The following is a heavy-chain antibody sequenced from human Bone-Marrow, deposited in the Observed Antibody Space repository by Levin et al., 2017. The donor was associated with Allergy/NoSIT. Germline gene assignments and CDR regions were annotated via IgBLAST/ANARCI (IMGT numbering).Heavy chain of an antibody. V-gene: IGHV4-59*01. J-gene: IGHJ4*02. CDR3: SREQWELPLIDY. CDR2: VFDNGNS. CDR1: GGSISNYY. D-gene: IGHD1-26*01. Sequence: ASETLSLTCSVSGGSISNYYWTWIRQPPGKELEWIGYVFDNGNSKYNPSLKSRVTISVETSKNQFSLQLNSVTSADTGIYYCSREQWELPLIDYWAREPWSPSPQ.